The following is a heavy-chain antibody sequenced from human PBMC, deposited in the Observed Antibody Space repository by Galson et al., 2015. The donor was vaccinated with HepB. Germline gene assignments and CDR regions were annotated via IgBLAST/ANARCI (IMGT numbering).Heavy chain of an antibody. CDR1: GYSFTSYW. CDR2: IYPGDSDT. CDR3: ARPQVSYYYDSSAPAWAFDI. D-gene: IGHD3-22*01. V-gene: IGHV5-51*03. Sequence: QSGAEVKKPGESLKISCKGSGYSFTSYWIGWVRQMPGKGLEWMGIIYPGDSDTRYSPSFQGQVTISADKSISTAYLQWSSLKASDTAMYYCARPQVSYYYDSSAPAWAFDIWGQGTMVTVSS. J-gene: IGHJ3*02.